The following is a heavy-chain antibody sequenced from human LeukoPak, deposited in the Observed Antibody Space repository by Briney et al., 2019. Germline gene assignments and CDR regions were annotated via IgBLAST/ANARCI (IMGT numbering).Heavy chain of an antibody. Sequence: SETLSLTCAVYGVSFSGYYWSWIRQPPGKGLEWIGEINHSGSTNYNPSLKSRVTISVDTSKNQFSLKLSSVTAADTAVYYCARRRRWYYYYMDVWGKGTTVTVSS. CDR2: INHSGST. J-gene: IGHJ6*03. V-gene: IGHV4-34*01. CDR3: ARRRRWYYYYMDV. CDR1: GVSFSGYY. D-gene: IGHD4-23*01.